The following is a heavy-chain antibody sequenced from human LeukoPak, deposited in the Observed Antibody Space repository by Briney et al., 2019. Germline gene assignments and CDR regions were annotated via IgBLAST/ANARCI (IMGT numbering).Heavy chain of an antibody. D-gene: IGHD5-24*01. V-gene: IGHV5-51*01. Sequence: GESLKISCGGSGYSFTNYWIGGVRQMPGRGLGWVGIIYSGGSDIRYSPSFQGQVTISADKSISTAYLQWSSLKPSDTAMYYCARSRDGYTSYYFDYWGHGTLVTVSS. CDR3: ARSRDGYTSYYFDY. CDR1: GYSFTNYW. J-gene: IGHJ4*01. CDR2: IYSGGSDI.